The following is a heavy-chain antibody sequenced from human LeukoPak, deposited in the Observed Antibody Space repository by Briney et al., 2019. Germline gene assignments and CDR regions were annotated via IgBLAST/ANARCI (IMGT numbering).Heavy chain of an antibody. V-gene: IGHV3-15*01. CDR1: GFTLSNAW. Sequence: PGESLRLSCAASGFTLSNAWMTWVRQAPGKGLEWVGRLKSKSDGGTADYAAPVKGRFTISRDDSKNTLYLQMNSLKTEDTALYYCTTGGSGWYVGYWGQGTLVTVSS. D-gene: IGHD6-19*01. CDR3: TTGGSGWYVGY. J-gene: IGHJ4*02. CDR2: LKSKSDGGTA.